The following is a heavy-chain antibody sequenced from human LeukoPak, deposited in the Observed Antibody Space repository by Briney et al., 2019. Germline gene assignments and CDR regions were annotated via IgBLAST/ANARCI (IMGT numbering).Heavy chain of an antibody. CDR3: AKCGVIVATTNWFDP. V-gene: IGHV3-30*18. CDR1: GFTFSSYG. D-gene: IGHD5-12*01. Sequence: GRSLRLSCAASGFTFSSYGMHWVRQAPGKGLEWVAVISYDGSNKYYADSVKGRFTISRDNSKNTLYLQMNSLRAEDTAVYYCAKCGVIVATTNWFDPWGQGTLVTASS. CDR2: ISYDGSNK. J-gene: IGHJ5*02.